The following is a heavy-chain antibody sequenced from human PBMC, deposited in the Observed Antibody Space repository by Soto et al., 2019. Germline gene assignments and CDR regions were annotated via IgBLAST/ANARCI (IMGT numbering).Heavy chain of an antibody. J-gene: IGHJ4*01. Sequence: PSQTLCVTSSVAGGTMSNFYGSWHRKPQGKWREWIGYIYNSGSTNYNLSLESRVTISMDTSKKYFPLKLTSVTAADTAVYYCARESSSGVYFDNWGQGSLVPVST. CDR1: GGTMSNFY. CDR2: IYNSGST. D-gene: IGHD2-8*01. V-gene: IGHV4-59*01. CDR3: ARESSSGVYFDN.